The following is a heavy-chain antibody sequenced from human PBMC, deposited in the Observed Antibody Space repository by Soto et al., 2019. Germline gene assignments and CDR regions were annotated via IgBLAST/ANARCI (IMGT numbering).Heavy chain of an antibody. Sequence: QVQLQESGPGLVKPSETLSLTCTVSGASISSYYWSWIRQPPGKGLEWIGYIYYSGTTNYNPSLKSRVTISVDTSKNQFSLKLTSVDAADTAVYYCARDRWGYGGLFDYWGQGTLVTVSS. CDR3: ARDRWGYGGLFDY. V-gene: IGHV4-59*01. CDR1: GASISSYY. D-gene: IGHD4-17*01. CDR2: IYYSGTT. J-gene: IGHJ4*02.